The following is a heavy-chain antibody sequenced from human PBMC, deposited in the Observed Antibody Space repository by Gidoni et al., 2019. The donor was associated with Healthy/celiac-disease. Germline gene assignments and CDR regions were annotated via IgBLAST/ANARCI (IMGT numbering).Heavy chain of an antibody. Sequence: QVQLVQSGAEVKKPGSSVKVYCKASGGTFSSYASSWVRQAPGQGLEWMGRIIPILGIANYAQKFQGRVTITADKSTSTAYMELSSLRSEDTAVYYCAREYPGSYYYGMDVWGQGTTVTVSS. CDR3: AREYPGSYYYGMDV. CDR1: GGTFSSYA. V-gene: IGHV1-69*04. CDR2: IIPILGIA. J-gene: IGHJ6*02.